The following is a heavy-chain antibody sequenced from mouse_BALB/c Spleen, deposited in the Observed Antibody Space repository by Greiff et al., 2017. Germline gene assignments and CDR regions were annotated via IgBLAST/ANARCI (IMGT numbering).Heavy chain of an antibody. CDR1: GYSITSDYA. J-gene: IGHJ3*01. CDR2: ISYSGST. D-gene: IGHD2-4*01. CDR3: AGYDYDLAY. V-gene: IGHV3-2*02. Sequence: VQLKESGPGLVKPSQSLSLTCTVTGYSITSDYAWNWIRQFPGNKLEWMGYISYSGSTSYNPSLKSRISITRDTSKNQFFLQLNSVTTEDTATYYCAGYDYDLAYWGQGTLVTVSA.